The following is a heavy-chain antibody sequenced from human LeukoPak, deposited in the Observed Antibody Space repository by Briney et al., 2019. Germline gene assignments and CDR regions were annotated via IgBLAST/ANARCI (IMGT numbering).Heavy chain of an antibody. D-gene: IGHD6-13*01. V-gene: IGHV3-30-3*01. CDR2: ISYDGSNK. Sequence: GGSLRLSCAASGFTFSSYAMHWVRQAPGKGLEWEAVISYDGSNKYYADSVKGRFTISRDNSKNTLYLQMNSLRAEDTTVYYCARGGGIAAATDAFDIWGQGTMVTVSS. J-gene: IGHJ3*02. CDR3: ARGGGIAAATDAFDI. CDR1: GFTFSSYA.